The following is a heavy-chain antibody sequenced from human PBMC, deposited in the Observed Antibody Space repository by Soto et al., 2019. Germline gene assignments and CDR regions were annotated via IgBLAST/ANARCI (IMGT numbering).Heavy chain of an antibody. Sequence: QLQLQESGPGLVKPSETLSLTCTVSGGSISSSSYYWGWIRQPPGKGLEWIGSIYYSGSTYYNPSLKSRVTISVDTSKNQFSLKLSSVTAADTAVYYCARHGTAMEIFDYWGQGTLVTVSS. V-gene: IGHV4-39*01. CDR2: IYYSGST. CDR1: GGSISSSSYY. J-gene: IGHJ4*02. CDR3: ARHGTAMEIFDY. D-gene: IGHD5-18*01.